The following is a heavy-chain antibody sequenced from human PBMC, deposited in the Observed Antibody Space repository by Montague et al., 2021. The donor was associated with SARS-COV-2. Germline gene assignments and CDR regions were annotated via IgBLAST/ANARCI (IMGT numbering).Heavy chain of an antibody. CDR1: GGSFSDYY. V-gene: IGHV4-34*01. Sequence: SETLSLTCAVSGGSFSDYYWTWIRQPPGKGLEWLGEVNHSGRINYNPSPKSRITISVDTSKNQFSLRLSSVTAADTAVYYCASGRVDTTMILVVIAWAAHYFDSWGQGTLVTVSS. D-gene: IGHD3-22*01. CDR2: VNHSGRI. J-gene: IGHJ4*02. CDR3: ASGRVDTTMILVVIAWAAHYFDS.